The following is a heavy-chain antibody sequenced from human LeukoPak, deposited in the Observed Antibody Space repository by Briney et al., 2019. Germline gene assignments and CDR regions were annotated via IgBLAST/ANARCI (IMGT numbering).Heavy chain of an antibody. V-gene: IGHV1-69*04. CDR3: ARDGYDILTGYYKSFGY. J-gene: IGHJ4*02. CDR1: GGTFSSYA. CDR2: IIPILGMA. D-gene: IGHD3-9*01. Sequence: GASVKVSCKASGGTFSSYAISWVRQAPGQGLEWMGRIIPILGMANYAQKFQGRVTITADKSTSTAYMELSSLRSEDTAVYYCARDGYDILTGYYKSFGYWGQGTLVTVSS.